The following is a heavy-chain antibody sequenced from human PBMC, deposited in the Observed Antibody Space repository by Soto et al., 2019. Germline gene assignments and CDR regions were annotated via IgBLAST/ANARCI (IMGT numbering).Heavy chain of an antibody. CDR2: INPNSGGT. Sequence: GASVKVSCKASGYTFTGYYMHWVRQAPGQGLEWMGWINPNSGGTNYAQKFQGWVTMTRDTSISTAYMELSRLRSDDTAVYYCARDLGGTAMVIYYFDYWGQGTLVTVSS. V-gene: IGHV1-2*04. CDR3: ARDLGGTAMVIYYFDY. CDR1: GYTFTGYY. D-gene: IGHD5-18*01. J-gene: IGHJ4*02.